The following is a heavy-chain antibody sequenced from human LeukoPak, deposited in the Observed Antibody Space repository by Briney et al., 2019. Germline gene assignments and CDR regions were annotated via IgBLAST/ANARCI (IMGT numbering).Heavy chain of an antibody. Sequence: ASVKVSCKASGYTFTGYYMHWVRQAPGQGRECVLGINPNSGGTNYAQKFQGRVTMTRDTSISTAYMELSRLRSDDTAVYYCARVKVGATIYYFDYWGQGTLVTVSS. CDR2: INPNSGGT. CDR1: GYTFTGYY. V-gene: IGHV1-2*02. CDR3: ARVKVGATIYYFDY. D-gene: IGHD1-26*01. J-gene: IGHJ4*02.